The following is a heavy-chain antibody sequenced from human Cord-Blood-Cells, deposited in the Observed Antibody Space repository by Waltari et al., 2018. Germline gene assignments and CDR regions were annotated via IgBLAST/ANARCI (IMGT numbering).Heavy chain of an antibody. D-gene: IGHD2-2*01. CDR2: IKSKTDGGTT. J-gene: IGHJ3*02. CDR1: GFTFSNAW. Sequence: EVQLVESGGGLVKPGGSLRLSCAASGFTFSNAWMSWVRQAPGKGLEWGGRIKSKTDGGTTDYAAPVKGRFTISRDDSKNTLYLQMNSLKTEDTAVYYCTTDLGYCSSTSCYDAFDIWGQGTMVTVSS. CDR3: TTDLGYCSSTSCYDAFDI. V-gene: IGHV3-15*01.